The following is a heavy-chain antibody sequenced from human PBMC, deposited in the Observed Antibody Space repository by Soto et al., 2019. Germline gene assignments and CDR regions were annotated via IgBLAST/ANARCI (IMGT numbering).Heavy chain of an antibody. CDR2: IIPIFGTA. D-gene: IGHD5-12*01. CDR1: GGTFSSYA. J-gene: IGHJ6*02. Sequence: VASVKVSCKASGGTFSSYAISWVRQAPGQGLEWMGGIIPIFGTANYAQKFQGRVTITADESTSTAYMELSSLRSEDTAVYYCARAQERWLQLRRYYYYGMDVWGQGTTVTVSS. V-gene: IGHV1-69*13. CDR3: ARAQERWLQLRRYYYYGMDV.